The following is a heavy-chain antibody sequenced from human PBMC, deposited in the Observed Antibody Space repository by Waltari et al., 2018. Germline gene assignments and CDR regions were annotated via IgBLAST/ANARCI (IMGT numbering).Heavy chain of an antibody. Sequence: QVQLVVSGGGVVQRGRSLRLSCAASGFTLSSWGMHRVRQDPGKGLEWVAVIWYDGSNKYYADSVKGRFTISRDNSKNTLYLQMNSLRAEDTAMYYCAKDPEYCTNGVCSGNWFDPWGQGTLVTVSS. J-gene: IGHJ5*02. D-gene: IGHD2-8*01. CDR3: AKDPEYCTNGVCSGNWFDP. CDR2: IWYDGSNK. V-gene: IGHV3-30*18. CDR1: GFTLSSWG.